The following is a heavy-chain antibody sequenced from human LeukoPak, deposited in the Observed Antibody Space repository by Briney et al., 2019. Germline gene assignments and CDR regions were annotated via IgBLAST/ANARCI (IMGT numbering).Heavy chain of an antibody. D-gene: IGHD3-22*01. CDR1: GGSVSSGSYY. J-gene: IGHJ4*02. V-gene: IGHV4-61*01. CDR3: ARAGYYDSSGYPAFDY. CDR2: IYYSGST. Sequence: PSETLSLTCTVSGGSVSSGSYYWSWTRQPPGKGLEWIGYIYYSGSTNYNPSLKSRVTISVDTSKNQFSLKLSSVTAADTAVYYCARAGYYDSSGYPAFDYWGQGTLVTVSS.